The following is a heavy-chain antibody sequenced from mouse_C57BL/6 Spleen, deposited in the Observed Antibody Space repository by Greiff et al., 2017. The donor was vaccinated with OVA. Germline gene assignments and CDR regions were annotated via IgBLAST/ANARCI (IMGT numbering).Heavy chain of an antibody. CDR1: GYAFSSYW. CDR2: IYPGDGDT. J-gene: IGHJ1*03. Sequence: QVQLQQSGAELVKPGASVKISCKASGYAFSSYWLNWVKQRPGKGLEWIGQIYPGDGDTNYNGKFKGKATLTADKSSSTAYMQLISLTSEDSAVYFCARDYSGSRGYFDVWGTGTTVTVSS. CDR3: ARDYSGSRGYFDV. D-gene: IGHD1-1*01. V-gene: IGHV1-80*01.